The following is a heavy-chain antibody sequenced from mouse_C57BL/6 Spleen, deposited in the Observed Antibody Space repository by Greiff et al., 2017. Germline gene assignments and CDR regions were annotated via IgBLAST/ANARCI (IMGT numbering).Heavy chain of an antibody. CDR1: GYTFTDYY. D-gene: IGHD2-2*01. V-gene: IGHV1-84*01. CDR3: ARGGYPLYYFDY. CDR2: IYPGSGNT. Sequence: QVQLQQSGPELVKPGASVKISCKASGYTFTDYYINWVKQRPGQGLGWIGWIYPGSGNTKYNEKFKGKATLTVDTSSSTAYMQLSSLTSEDSAVYFCARGGYPLYYFDYWGQGTTLTVSS. J-gene: IGHJ2*01.